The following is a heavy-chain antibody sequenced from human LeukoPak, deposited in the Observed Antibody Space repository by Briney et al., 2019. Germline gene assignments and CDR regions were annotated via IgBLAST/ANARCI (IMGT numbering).Heavy chain of an antibody. D-gene: IGHD6-13*01. V-gene: IGHV3-23*01. Sequence: GGSLRLSCAASGFTFSSYAMSWVRQAPGKGLEWVSAISGSGGSTYYADSVKGRFTISRDNAEKSLYLQMNSLRAEDTAMYYCASELQHDAFDIWGQGTMLTVSS. CDR1: GFTFSSYA. J-gene: IGHJ3*02. CDR2: ISGSGGST. CDR3: ASELQHDAFDI.